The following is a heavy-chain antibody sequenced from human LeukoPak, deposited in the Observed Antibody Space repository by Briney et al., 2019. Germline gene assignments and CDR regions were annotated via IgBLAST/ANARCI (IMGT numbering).Heavy chain of an antibody. CDR1: GFTLSSYT. D-gene: IGHD3-3*01. J-gene: IGHJ4*02. Sequence: GGSLRLSCAASGFTLSSYTMNWVRQAPGKGLEWVSYISSSSSTIYYADSVKGRFTISRDNAKNSLYLQMNSLRDEDTAVYYCARGLRWRPGSGFDYWGQGTLVTVSS. CDR3: ARGLRWRPGSGFDY. V-gene: IGHV3-48*02. CDR2: ISSSSSTI.